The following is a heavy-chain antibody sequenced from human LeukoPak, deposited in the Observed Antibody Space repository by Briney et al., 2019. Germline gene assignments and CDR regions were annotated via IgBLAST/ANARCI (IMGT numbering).Heavy chain of an antibody. CDR3: ARDRGYGDYVGAFDI. Sequence: TGGSLRLSCAASGFTFGSYSMNWVRQAPGKGLEWVSSISHGSSYIYYADSVKSRFTISRDNAKNSLYLQMNSLRDEDTAVYYCARDRGYGDYVGAFDIWGQGTMVTVSS. J-gene: IGHJ3*02. V-gene: IGHV3-21*01. CDR1: GFTFGSYS. CDR2: ISHGSSYI. D-gene: IGHD4-17*01.